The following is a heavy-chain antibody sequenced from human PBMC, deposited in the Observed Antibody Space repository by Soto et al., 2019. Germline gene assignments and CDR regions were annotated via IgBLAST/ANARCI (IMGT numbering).Heavy chain of an antibody. CDR1: GFTFSNYT. D-gene: IGHD6-6*01. CDR3: ARDLSPYSTSYNFYGLDV. CDR2: ISSSRNFI. Sequence: PGGSLRLSCAASGFTFSNYTMNWVRQAPGKGLEWVSSISSSRNFIYYADSVQGRFSISRDNAKSSLYLQMNSLRAEDTAVYYCARDLSPYSTSYNFYGLDVWGQGTTVTVSS. V-gene: IGHV3-21*06. J-gene: IGHJ6*02.